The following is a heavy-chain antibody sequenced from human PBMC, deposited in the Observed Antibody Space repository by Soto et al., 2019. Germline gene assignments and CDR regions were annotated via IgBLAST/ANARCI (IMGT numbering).Heavy chain of an antibody. CDR2: IWHDGSNK. J-gene: IGHJ4*02. D-gene: IGHD2-15*01. CDR3: ARDSGDVV. CDR1: GCTFSSFG. Sequence: QVQLVESGGGVVQPGRSLRLSCATSGCTFSSFGMHWVRQAPGKGLEWVAVIWHDGSNKYYADSVKGRFNISRDNFENTLYLQMNSLRAEDTAVYYCARDSGDVVGGQGTLVTVSS. V-gene: IGHV3-33*01.